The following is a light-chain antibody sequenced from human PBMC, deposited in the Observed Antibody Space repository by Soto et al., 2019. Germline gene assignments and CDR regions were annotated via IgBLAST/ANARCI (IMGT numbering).Light chain of an antibody. CDR2: SVS. Sequence: EVVLTQSPGTLSLSPGEGATLSCRASQSVRGNSLAWYQQKPGQAPRLLIYSVSSRATGIPDRFSGSGSGPDFTLTISRLEPEDVAVYYCQQYGALPVTFGPGITVDIK. CDR1: QSVRGNS. CDR3: QQYGALPVT. J-gene: IGKJ3*01. V-gene: IGKV3-20*01.